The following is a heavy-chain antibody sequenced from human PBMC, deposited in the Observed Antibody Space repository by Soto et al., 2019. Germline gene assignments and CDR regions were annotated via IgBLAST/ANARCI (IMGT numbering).Heavy chain of an antibody. J-gene: IGHJ4*02. D-gene: IGHD2-2*01. CDR1: GFTVSSNY. CDR2: IYSGGST. V-gene: IGHV3-53*05. Sequence: PGGSLRLSCAASGFTVSSNYMSWVRQAPGKGLEWVSVIYSGGSTYYADSVKGRFTISRDNSKNTLYLQMNSLRAEDTALYYCAKGGQLLVEGGGYWGQGTLVTVSS. CDR3: AKGGQLLVEGGGY.